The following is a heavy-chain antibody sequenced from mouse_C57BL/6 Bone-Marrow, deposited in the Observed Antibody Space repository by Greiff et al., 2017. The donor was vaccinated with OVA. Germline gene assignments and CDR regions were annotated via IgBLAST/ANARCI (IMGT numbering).Heavy chain of an antibody. V-gene: IGHV1-85*01. Sequence: VQLQQSGPELVKPGASVKLSCKASGYTFTSYDINWVKQRPGQGLEWIGWIYPRDGSTTYNEKFKGKATLTVDTSSSTAYMELHSLTCEDSAVYFGARNGYSNVYYAMDYWGQGTSVTVSS. CDR1: GYTFTSYD. CDR2: IYPRDGST. D-gene: IGHD2-5*01. J-gene: IGHJ4*01. CDR3: ARNGYSNVYYAMDY.